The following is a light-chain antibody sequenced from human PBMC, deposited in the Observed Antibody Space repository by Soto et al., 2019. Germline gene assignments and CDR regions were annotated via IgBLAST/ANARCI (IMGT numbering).Light chain of an antibody. V-gene: IGKV3-15*01. J-gene: IGKJ5*01. Sequence: EIVVTQSPATLSVSPGERATLSCRASQSVSSNLAWYQQKPGQAPRLLINGASTRATGIPARFSGSGSGTEFTLTISSLQSEDFAVYYCQQYNNWPLTFGQGTRLEIK. CDR3: QQYNNWPLT. CDR2: GAS. CDR1: QSVSSN.